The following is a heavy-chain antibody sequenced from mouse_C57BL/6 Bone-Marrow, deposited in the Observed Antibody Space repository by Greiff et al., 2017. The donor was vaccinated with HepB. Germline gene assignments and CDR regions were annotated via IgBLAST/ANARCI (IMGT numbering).Heavy chain of an antibody. CDR1: GYTFTSYG. CDR2: IYPRSGNT. V-gene: IGHV1-81*01. Sequence: VQGVESGAELARPGASVKLSCKASGYTFTSYGISWVKQRTGQGLEWIGEIYPRSGNTYYNEKFKGKATLTADKSSSTADMELLSLTSEDSAVYFCARFRNGSSYGFAYWGQGTLVTVSA. CDR3: ARFRNGSSYGFAY. J-gene: IGHJ3*01. D-gene: IGHD1-1*01.